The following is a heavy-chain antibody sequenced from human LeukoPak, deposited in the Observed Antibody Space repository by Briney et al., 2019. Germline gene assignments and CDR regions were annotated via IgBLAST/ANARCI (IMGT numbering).Heavy chain of an antibody. CDR2: IKQDGREK. J-gene: IGHJ3*01. Sequence: GGCLRLSCAASGFTFNSFWISWARQSPGEGLEWEAYIKQDGREKYYVDSVKGRFTISRDNSKNTLFLQKNNLRVEDTAVYHCATSQTTSRRYGNAFDVWGQGTMVTVSS. CDR1: GFTFNSFW. D-gene: IGHD6-19*01. CDR3: ATSQTTSRRYGNAFDV. V-gene: IGHV3-7*01.